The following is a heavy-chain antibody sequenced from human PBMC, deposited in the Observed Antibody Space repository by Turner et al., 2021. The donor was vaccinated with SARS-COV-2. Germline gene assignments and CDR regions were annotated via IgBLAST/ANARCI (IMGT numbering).Heavy chain of an antibody. J-gene: IGHJ6*02. V-gene: IGHV3-66*01. Sequence: EVQLVESGGGLVQPGGSLRLSCAASGVTVSRNYMNWVRQAPGKGLEWVSVIYSGGRTYYADSVKGRFTISRDNSKNTLYLQMNSLRAEDTAVYYCASEQDSSGFVGMDVWGQGTTVTVSS. CDR3: ASEQDSSGFVGMDV. CDR1: GVTVSRNY. D-gene: IGHD3-22*01. CDR2: IYSGGRT.